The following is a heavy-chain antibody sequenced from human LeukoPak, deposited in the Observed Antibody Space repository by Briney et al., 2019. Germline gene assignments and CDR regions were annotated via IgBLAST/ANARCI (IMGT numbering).Heavy chain of an antibody. CDR2: ISGGGGNT. D-gene: IGHD6-19*01. J-gene: IGHJ4*02. V-gene: IGHV3-23*01. CDR3: AKSYSSGWGSYY. Sequence: GGSLRLSCAASGFTFSSYAMSWVRQAPGKGLEWVSAISGGGGNTYYADSVKGRFTISRDDSKTTLYLQMNSLRAEDTAVYYCAKSYSSGWGSYYWGQGTLVTVCS. CDR1: GFTFSSYA.